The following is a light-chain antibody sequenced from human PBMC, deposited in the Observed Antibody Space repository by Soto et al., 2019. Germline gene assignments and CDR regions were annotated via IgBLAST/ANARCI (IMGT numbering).Light chain of an antibody. CDR3: QQHNSYPRT. V-gene: IGKV1-9*01. CDR1: QGISSY. CDR2: AAS. Sequence: DIQLTQSPSFLSASVGDRVTITCRASQGISSYFAWYQQKPGKAPKLLIYAASTMQSGVPSSFSGSGSGTEFTPTISSLQPEDFANYYCQQHNSYPRTFGQGTKVEIK. J-gene: IGKJ1*01.